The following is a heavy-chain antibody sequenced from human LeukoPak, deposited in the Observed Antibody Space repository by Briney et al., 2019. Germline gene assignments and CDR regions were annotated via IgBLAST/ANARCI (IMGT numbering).Heavy chain of an antibody. D-gene: IGHD3-16*02. CDR3: VRDVSPIADYCFDY. V-gene: IGHV3-30*04. Sequence: PGGSLRLSCAASGFTFSSYAMHWVRQAPGKGLEWVAVISRDGRNKYYADSVRGRFTISRDNPKSTLYLQMNSLRAEDTAVYYCVRDVSPIADYCFDYWGQGTLVTVSS. CDR1: GFTFSSYA. CDR2: ISRDGRNK. J-gene: IGHJ4*02.